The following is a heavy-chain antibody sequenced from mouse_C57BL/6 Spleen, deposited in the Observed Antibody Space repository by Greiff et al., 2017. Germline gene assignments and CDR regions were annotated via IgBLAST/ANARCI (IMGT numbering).Heavy chain of an antibody. CDR1: GFNIKDDY. CDR3: TLTTVVASYWYFDV. CDR2: IDPENGDT. V-gene: IGHV14-4*01. J-gene: IGHJ1*03. Sequence: EVKLVESGAELVRPGASVKLSCTASGFNIKDDYMHWVKQRPEQGLEWIGWIDPENGDTEYASKFQGKATITADTSSNTAYLQLSSLTSEDTAVYYCTLTTVVASYWYFDVWGTGTTVTVSS. D-gene: IGHD1-1*01.